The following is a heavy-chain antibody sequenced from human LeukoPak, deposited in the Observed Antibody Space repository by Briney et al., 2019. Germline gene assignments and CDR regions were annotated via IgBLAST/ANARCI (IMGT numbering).Heavy chain of an antibody. CDR2: ISGSGATI. J-gene: IGHJ3*02. V-gene: IGHV3-23*01. Sequence: GGSLRLSCAASGFTFSSYAMSWVRQAPGKGLEWVSSISGSGATIYYADSVKGRFTISRDNSQNTLYLQMNTLRAEDTAVYYCAKDIVVVPAGSDAFDIWGQGTMVIVSS. CDR1: GFTFSSYA. CDR3: AKDIVVVPAGSDAFDI. D-gene: IGHD2-2*01.